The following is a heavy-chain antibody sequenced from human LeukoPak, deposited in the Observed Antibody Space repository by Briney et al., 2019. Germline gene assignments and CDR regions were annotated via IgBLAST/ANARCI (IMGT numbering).Heavy chain of an antibody. V-gene: IGHV1-2*02. Sequence: VASVKVSCKASGYTFTGYYMHWVRQAPGQGLEWMGWINPNSGGTNYAQKFQGRVTMTRDTSISTAYMELSRLRSDDTAVYYCARAKYLPAATSGMLLGYWGQGTLVTVSS. CDR1: GYTFTGYY. J-gene: IGHJ4*02. D-gene: IGHD2-2*01. CDR3: ARAKYLPAATSGMLLGY. CDR2: INPNSGGT.